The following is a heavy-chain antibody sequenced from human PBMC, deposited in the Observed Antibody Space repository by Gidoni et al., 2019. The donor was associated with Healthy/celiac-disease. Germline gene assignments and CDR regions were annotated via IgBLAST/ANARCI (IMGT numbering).Heavy chain of an antibody. CDR1: GFTFSTYS. V-gene: IGHV3-21*01. CDR3: ARGYYYGSGSYRSPYYYYYMDV. Sequence: EVQLVESGGGLVKPGGSLRLSCAASGFTFSTYSINWIRQAPGKGLEWVSSISSSSSYIDYADAVKGRFTISRDNAKNSLYLQMNSLRAEDTAVYYCARGYYYGSGSYRSPYYYYYMDVWGKGTTVTVSS. CDR2: ISSSSSYI. D-gene: IGHD3-10*01. J-gene: IGHJ6*03.